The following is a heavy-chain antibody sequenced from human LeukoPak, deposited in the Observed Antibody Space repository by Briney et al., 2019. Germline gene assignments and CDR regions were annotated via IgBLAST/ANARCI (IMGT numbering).Heavy chain of an antibody. V-gene: IGHV4-30-4*08. J-gene: IGHJ4*02. D-gene: IGHD2-2*01. CDR2: IYDSGET. CDR3: ARDRGVVIPFDY. CDR1: GGSIGSGDYY. Sequence: KPSQTLSLTCTVSGGSIGSGDYYWNWIRQPPGKGLEWIGYIYDSGETYYNPSLKSRVIISLDTSKNQFYLRLSSVTASDMAVYYCARDRGVVIPFDYWGQGTLVTVSS.